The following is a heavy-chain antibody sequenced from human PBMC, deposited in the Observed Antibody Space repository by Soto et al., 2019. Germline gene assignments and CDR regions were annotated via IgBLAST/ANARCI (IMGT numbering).Heavy chain of an antibody. J-gene: IGHJ6*02. CDR1: GFTFTSFA. CDR3: ASLFCGGDYFSLRDGLDV. D-gene: IGHD2-21*02. CDR2: ISFDGANK. Sequence: QVQLVESGGGVVQPGRSLRLSCGASGFTFTSFALHWVRQAPGKGLAWVAIISFDGANKYYADSVKGRLTISRDNAKNTLDLQLNSLRIEDTAVYYCASLFCGGDYFSLRDGLDVWGQGTTVTVS. V-gene: IGHV3-30-3*01.